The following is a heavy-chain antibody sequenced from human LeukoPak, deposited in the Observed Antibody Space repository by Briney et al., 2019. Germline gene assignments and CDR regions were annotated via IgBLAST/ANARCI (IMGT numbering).Heavy chain of an antibody. V-gene: IGHV3-66*01. CDR3: ARDISSSLDAFDI. CDR2: IYSGGST. D-gene: IGHD6-13*01. CDR1: GFTVSSNC. Sequence: GGSLRLSCAASGFTVSSNCMNWVRQAPGKGLEWVSVIYSGGSTYYTDSVKGRFTISRDNSKNTLYLQMNSLRAEDTAVYYCARDISSSLDAFDIWGQGTMVTVSS. J-gene: IGHJ3*02.